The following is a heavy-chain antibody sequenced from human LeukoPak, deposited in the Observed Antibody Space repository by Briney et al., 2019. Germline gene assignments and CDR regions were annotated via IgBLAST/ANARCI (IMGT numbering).Heavy chain of an antibody. D-gene: IGHD5-18*01. V-gene: IGHV3-21*01. J-gene: IGHJ4*02. CDR3: ARDGDTAMVPIDY. CDR1: GFTFTIFG. Sequence: GGSLRLSCAASGFTFTIFGLNWVRQAPGKGLEWVSSISSSSSYIYYADSVKDRFTISRDNAKNSLYLQMNSLRAEDTAVYYCARDGDTAMVPIDYWGQGTLVTVSS. CDR2: ISSSSSYI.